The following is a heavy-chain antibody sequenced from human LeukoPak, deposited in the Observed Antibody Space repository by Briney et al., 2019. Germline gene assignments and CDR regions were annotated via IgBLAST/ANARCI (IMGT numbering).Heavy chain of an antibody. Sequence: SETLSLTCTVSGGSISSGSYYWSWIRQPAGKGLEWIGRIYTSGSTNYNPSLKSRVTISVDTSKNQFSLKLSSVTAADTAVYYCARGYYDFWSGYFDYWGQGALVTVSS. V-gene: IGHV4-61*02. D-gene: IGHD3-3*01. CDR3: ARGYYDFWSGYFDY. CDR1: GGSISSGSYY. J-gene: IGHJ4*02. CDR2: IYTSGST.